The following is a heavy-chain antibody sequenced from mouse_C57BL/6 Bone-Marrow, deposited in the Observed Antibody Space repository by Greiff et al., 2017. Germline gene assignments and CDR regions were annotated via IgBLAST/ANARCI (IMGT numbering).Heavy chain of an antibody. CDR3: ARRLGSMDY. J-gene: IGHJ4*01. V-gene: IGHV1-52*01. CDR2: IDPSDSEP. Sequence: VQLQQPGAELVRPGSSVKLSCKASGYTFTSYWMHWVKQRPIQGLEWIGNIDPSDSEPYSNQKFKDKATLTVDKSSSTAYMQLISLKSEDSAVYYCARRLGSMDYWGQGTSVTVSS. CDR1: GYTFTSYW. D-gene: IGHD2-13*01.